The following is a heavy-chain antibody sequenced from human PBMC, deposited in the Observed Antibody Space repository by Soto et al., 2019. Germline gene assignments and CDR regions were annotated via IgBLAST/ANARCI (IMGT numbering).Heavy chain of an antibody. CDR3: ARGRAVARSGGMDV. V-gene: IGHV4-34*01. CDR1: GGSFSGYY. J-gene: IGHJ6*02. D-gene: IGHD6-19*01. CDR2: INHSGST. Sequence: QVQLQQWGAGLLKPSETLSLTCAVYGGSFSGYYWSWIRQPPGKGLEWIGEINHSGSTNYNPSLKSRVTISVDPSKNQFSLKLSSVTAADTAVYYCARGRAVARSGGMDVWGQGTTVTVSS.